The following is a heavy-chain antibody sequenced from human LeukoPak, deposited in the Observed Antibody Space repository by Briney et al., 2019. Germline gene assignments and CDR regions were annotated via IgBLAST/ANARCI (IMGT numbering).Heavy chain of an antibody. V-gene: IGHV1-18*01. J-gene: IGHJ4*02. Sequence: ASVKVSCKASGYTFTSYGISWVRQAPGQGLEWMGWISAYNGNTNYAQKLQGRVTMTTDTSTSTAYMELRSLRSDDTAVYYCARVGDIVLMVYARAYYFDYWGQGTLVTVSS. CDR3: ARVGDIVLMVYARAYYFDY. CDR1: GYTFTSYG. D-gene: IGHD2-8*01. CDR2: ISAYNGNT.